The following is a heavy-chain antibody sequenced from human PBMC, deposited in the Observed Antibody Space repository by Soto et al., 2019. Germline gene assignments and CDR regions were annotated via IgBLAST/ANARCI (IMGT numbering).Heavy chain of an antibody. D-gene: IGHD6-19*01. V-gene: IGHV3-21*01. Sequence: GGSLRLSCAASGFPFSSYSMNWLRQAPGKGLEWVSPISSSSSYIYYADSVKGRFTISRDNAKNSLYLQMNSLRAEDTAVYYCARSSGWYEHYFDYWGQGTLVTISS. CDR1: GFPFSSYS. J-gene: IGHJ4*02. CDR3: ARSSGWYEHYFDY. CDR2: ISSSSSYI.